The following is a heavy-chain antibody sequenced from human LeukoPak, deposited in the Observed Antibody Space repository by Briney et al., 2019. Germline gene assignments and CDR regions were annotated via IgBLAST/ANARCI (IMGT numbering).Heavy chain of an antibody. CDR1: GYTFTGYY. CDR2: INPNSGGT. Sequence: ASVKVSCKASGYTFTGYYIHWVRQAPGQGLEWMGWINPNSGGTNYAQKFQGRVTMTRDTSISTAYMELSRLRSDDTAVYYCARDEGSGSYGICDYWGQGTLVTVSS. J-gene: IGHJ4*02. CDR3: ARDEGSGSYGICDY. D-gene: IGHD1-26*01. V-gene: IGHV1-2*02.